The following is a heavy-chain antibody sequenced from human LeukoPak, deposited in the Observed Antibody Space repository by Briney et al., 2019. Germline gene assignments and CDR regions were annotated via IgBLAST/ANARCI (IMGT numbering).Heavy chain of an antibody. CDR1: GYTFTSTA. D-gene: IGHD6-19*01. V-gene: IGHV7-4-1*02. CDR3: ATDLKKGDSGCFDY. CDR2: INTNTGNP. J-gene: IGHJ4*02. Sequence: ASVKVSCKASGYTFTSTALNWVRQAPGQWLEWMGGINTNTGNPTYAQGFTGRFVFSLDTSVSTAYLHISSLEAEDTAIYYCATDLKKGDSGCFDYWGQGTLVTVSS.